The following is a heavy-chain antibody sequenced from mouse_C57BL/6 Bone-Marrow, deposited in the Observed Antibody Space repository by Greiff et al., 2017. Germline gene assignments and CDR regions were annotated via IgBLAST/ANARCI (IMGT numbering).Heavy chain of an antibody. V-gene: IGHV1-54*01. CDR3: ARIYYYAMDY. CDR2: INPGSGGT. Sequence: QVQLQQSGAELVRPGTSVKVSCKASGYAFTNHLIEWVKQRPGQGLEWIGVINPGSGGTNYNEKFKGKATLTADKSSSTAYMQLSSLTSEDSAVYFCARIYYYAMDYWGQGTSVTVSS. J-gene: IGHJ4*01. CDR1: GYAFTNHL.